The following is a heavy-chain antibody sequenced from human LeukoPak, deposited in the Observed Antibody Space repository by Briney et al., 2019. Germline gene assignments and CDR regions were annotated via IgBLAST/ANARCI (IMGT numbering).Heavy chain of an antibody. CDR2: IYHSGST. J-gene: IGHJ4*02. V-gene: IGHV4-30-2*01. CDR3: ARGGIGSDFDY. Sequence: SQTLSLTCAVSGGSISSGGYSWSWIRQPPGKGLEWIGYIYHSGSTYYNPSLKSRVTISVDRSKNQFSLKLSSVTAADTAVYYCARGGIGSDFDYWGQGTLVTVSS. CDR1: GGSISSGGYS. D-gene: IGHD1-26*01.